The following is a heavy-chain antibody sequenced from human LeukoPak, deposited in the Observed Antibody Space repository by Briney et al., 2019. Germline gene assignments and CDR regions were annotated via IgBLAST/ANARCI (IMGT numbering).Heavy chain of an antibody. D-gene: IGHD3-3*01. V-gene: IGHV1-8*01. J-gene: IGHJ5*02. CDR3: ARVVYHPNRRITIFGVVGPTKENWFDP. CDR2: MNPNSGNT. CDR1: VYTFTSYD. Sequence: ASVKVSFKSSVYTFTSYDINWVRQPTGQGLGWMGLMNPNSGNTRNAQKFQGRVTMNRNTSISTGYMELSSLRSEDTVVYYCARVVYHPNRRITIFGVVGPTKENWFDPWGQGTLVTVSS.